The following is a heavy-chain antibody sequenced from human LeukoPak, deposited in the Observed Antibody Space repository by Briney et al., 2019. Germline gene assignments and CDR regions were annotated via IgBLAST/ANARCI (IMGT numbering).Heavy chain of an antibody. D-gene: IGHD2-2*02. Sequence: SVKVSCKASGGTFSNYAITWVRQAPGQGLEWMGRIIPILGITNYAQKFQGRVTITTDESTSTAYMELSSLRSEDTAVYYCARTMRGYCSSTSCYTRGGFDYWGQGTLVTVSS. CDR1: GGTFSNYA. CDR3: ARTMRGYCSSTSCYTRGGFDY. CDR2: IIPILGIT. J-gene: IGHJ4*02. V-gene: IGHV1-69*04.